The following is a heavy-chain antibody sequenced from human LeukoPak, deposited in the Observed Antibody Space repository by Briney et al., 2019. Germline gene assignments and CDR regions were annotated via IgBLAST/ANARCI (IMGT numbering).Heavy chain of an antibody. CDR2: IGVGGTT. V-gene: IGHV3-23*01. CDR1: GFTFSKYG. J-gene: IGHJ4*02. CDR3: AKAQGYYDC. Sequence: PGGSLRLSCAASGFTFSKYGMNWVRQAPGKGLEWASGIGVGGTTYYADSVKGRFTISRDTSKNTLCLQMNSLRAEDTAVYYCAKAQGYYDCWGQGTLVTVSS. D-gene: IGHD3-22*01.